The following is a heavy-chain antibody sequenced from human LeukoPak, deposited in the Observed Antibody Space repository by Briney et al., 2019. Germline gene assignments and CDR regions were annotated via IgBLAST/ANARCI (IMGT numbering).Heavy chain of an antibody. CDR1: GFTFSSYA. Sequence: GGSLRLSCAASGFTFSSYAIHWVRQAPGKGLEWVAVISYDGSNKYYADSVKGRFTISRDNSKNTLYLQMNRLRAEDTAVYYCARETGSAVGSTDFDYWGQGTLVTVSS. J-gene: IGHJ4*02. D-gene: IGHD4-17*01. V-gene: IGHV3-30-3*01. CDR2: ISYDGSNK. CDR3: ARETGSAVGSTDFDY.